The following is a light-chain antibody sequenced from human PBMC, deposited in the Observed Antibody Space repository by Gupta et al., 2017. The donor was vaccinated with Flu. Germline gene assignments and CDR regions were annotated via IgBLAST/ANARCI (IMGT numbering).Light chain of an antibody. CDR2: RGS. J-gene: IGKJ2*01. CDR3: QKYGTSPT. V-gene: IGKV3-20*01. CDR1: QSVSSTY. Sequence: EVVLTQSPDTLSLSPGERTTLSCRVSQSVSSTYLAWYQQKAGQAPRLLIYRGSTRATGIPDRFSGSGSGTDFTLTISRLEPEDFAVYYCQKYGTSPTFGQGTKLEIK.